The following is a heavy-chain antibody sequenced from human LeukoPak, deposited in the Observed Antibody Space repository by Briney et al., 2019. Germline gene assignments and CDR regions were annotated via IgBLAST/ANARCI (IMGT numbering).Heavy chain of an antibody. Sequence: SETLSLICAVYGGSFSGYYWSWIRQPPGKGLEWIGEINHSGSTNYNPSLKSRVTISVDTSKNQFSLKLSPVTAADTAVYYCARRVHYYGSGSYNYFDYWGQGTLVTASS. V-gene: IGHV4-34*01. D-gene: IGHD3-10*01. CDR3: ARRVHYYGSGSYNYFDY. CDR2: INHSGST. CDR1: GGSFSGYY. J-gene: IGHJ4*02.